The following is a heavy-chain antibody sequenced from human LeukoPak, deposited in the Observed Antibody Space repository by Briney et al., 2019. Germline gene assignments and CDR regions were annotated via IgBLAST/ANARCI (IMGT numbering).Heavy chain of an antibody. V-gene: IGHV5-51*01. J-gene: IGHJ4*02. D-gene: IGHD2-2*01. CDR1: GYTFTNYY. Sequence: GESLKISCKGSGYTFTNYYIGWVRQTPGKGLEWMGIISPGDSDARYSPSFQGQFTISADKSISTAYLRWSSLKASDTAMYYCARRYCSSTSCNPYFFDYWGQGTLVTVSS. CDR2: ISPGDSDA. CDR3: ARRYCSSTSCNPYFFDY.